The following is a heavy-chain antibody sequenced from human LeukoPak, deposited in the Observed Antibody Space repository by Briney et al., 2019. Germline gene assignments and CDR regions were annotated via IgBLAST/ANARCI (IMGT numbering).Heavy chain of an antibody. Sequence: PGGSLRLSCAASGFTFSSYAMSWVRQAPGKGLEWVSAISGGGGSTYYADSVKGRFTISRDNSMNTLYLQMNSLRADDTAVYYCANPGRYSSGWVFPPCFDYWGRGTLVTVSS. D-gene: IGHD6-19*01. CDR1: GFTFSSYA. V-gene: IGHV3-23*01. CDR3: ANPGRYSSGWVFPPCFDY. J-gene: IGHJ4*02. CDR2: ISGGGGST.